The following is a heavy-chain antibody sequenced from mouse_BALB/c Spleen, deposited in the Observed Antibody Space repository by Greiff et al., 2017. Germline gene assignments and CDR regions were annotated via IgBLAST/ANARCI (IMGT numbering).Heavy chain of an antibody. Sequence: QVQLKESGAELVRPGSSVKISCKASGYAFSSYWMNWVKQRPGQGLEWIGQIYPGDGDTNYNGKFKGKATLTADKSSSTAYMQLSSLTSEDSAVYFCARGAYGYDSDYWGQGTTLTVSS. CDR2: IYPGDGDT. D-gene: IGHD2-2*01. J-gene: IGHJ2*01. CDR3: ARGAYGYDSDY. V-gene: IGHV1-80*01. CDR1: GYAFSSYW.